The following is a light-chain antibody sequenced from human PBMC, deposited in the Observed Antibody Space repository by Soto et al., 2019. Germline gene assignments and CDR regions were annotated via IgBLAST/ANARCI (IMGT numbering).Light chain of an antibody. V-gene: IGKV1-5*01. J-gene: IGKJ5*01. CDR1: QSISSW. Sequence: IHRTHSPSTLSASVGDIVTITFRASQSISSWLAWYQQKPGKAPKLLIYAASTLQSGVPSSFSGSGSGTDFTLTISSLQPEDFATYYCQQLNSYPTITFGQGTRLEIK. CDR3: QQLNSYPTIT. CDR2: AAS.